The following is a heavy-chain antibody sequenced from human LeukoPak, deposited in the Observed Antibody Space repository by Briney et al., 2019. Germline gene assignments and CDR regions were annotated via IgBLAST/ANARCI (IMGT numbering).Heavy chain of an antibody. J-gene: IGHJ4*02. V-gene: IGHV3-23*01. CDR2: ISGSGGST. CDR1: GFTVSTNY. Sequence: GSLRLSCAASGFTVSTNYMSWVRQAPGKGLEWVSAISGSGGSTYYADSVKGRFTISRDNSKNTLYLQMNSLRAEDTAVYYCAKDIVVVVAATDYWGQGTLVTVSS. D-gene: IGHD2-15*01. CDR3: AKDIVVVVAATDY.